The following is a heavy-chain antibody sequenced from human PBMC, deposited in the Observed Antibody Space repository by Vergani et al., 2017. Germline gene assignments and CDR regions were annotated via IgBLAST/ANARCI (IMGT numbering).Heavy chain of an antibody. J-gene: IGHJ4*02. CDR3: ARAGVIVPAANYYFDY. V-gene: IGHV4-34*01. D-gene: IGHD2-2*01. CDR1: GGSFSGYY. Sequence: QVQLQQWGAGLLKPSETLSLTCAVYGGSFSGYYWSWIRQPPGKGLEWIGEINHSGSTNYNPSLKSRVTISVDTSKNQFSLKLSSVTAADTAVYYCARAGVIVPAANYYFDYWGQGTLVTVSS. CDR2: INHSGST.